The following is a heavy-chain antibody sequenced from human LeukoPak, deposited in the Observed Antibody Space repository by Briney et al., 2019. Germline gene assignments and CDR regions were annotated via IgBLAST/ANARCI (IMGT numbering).Heavy chain of an antibody. CDR3: ARLDSGSYFGIDY. Sequence: SETLSLTCTVSGGSISSSSYYWGWIRQPPGKGLEWIGSIYYSGSTYYNPSLKSRVTISVDTSKNQFPLKLSSVTAADTAVYYCARLDSGSYFGIDYWGQGTLVTVSS. D-gene: IGHD1-26*01. J-gene: IGHJ4*02. CDR1: GGSISSSSYY. CDR2: IYYSGST. V-gene: IGHV4-39*01.